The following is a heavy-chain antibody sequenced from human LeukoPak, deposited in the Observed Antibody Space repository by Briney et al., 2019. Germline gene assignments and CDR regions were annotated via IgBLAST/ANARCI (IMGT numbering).Heavy chain of an antibody. CDR3: ARHYCTGGPCYLDY. Sequence: SETLSLTCAVYGGSFSGYYWSWIRQPPGKGLEWIGEINHSGSTNYNPSLKNRVTISVDTSKNQFSLKLSSVTAADTAVYYCARHYCTGGPCYLDYWGQGTLGTVSP. D-gene: IGHD2-8*02. CDR1: GGSFSGYY. J-gene: IGHJ4*02. V-gene: IGHV4-34*01. CDR2: INHSGST.